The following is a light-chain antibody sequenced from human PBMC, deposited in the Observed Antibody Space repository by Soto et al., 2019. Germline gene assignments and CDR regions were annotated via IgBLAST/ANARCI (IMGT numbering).Light chain of an antibody. J-gene: IGKJ1*01. CDR3: QQYYTTPRT. Sequence: DIVMSHSPDSLYVSLGKRATINCKYNQTLFDSSNNKDYLSWYQQKPGQPPKLLLYWASTRELGVPDRFSGSGSGTDFTLTISSLQAEDVAVYFCQQYYTTPRTFGHGTKVDIK. V-gene: IGKV4-1*01. CDR1: QTLFDSSNNKDY. CDR2: WAS.